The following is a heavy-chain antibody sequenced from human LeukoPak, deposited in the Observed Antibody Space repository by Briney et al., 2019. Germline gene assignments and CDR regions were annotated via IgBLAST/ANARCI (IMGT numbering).Heavy chain of an antibody. V-gene: IGHV3-48*01. CDR2: ISSGSGTI. Sequence: GGSLRLSCAASGFTFGYYGMNWVRQAPGKGLEWISYISSGSGTIYYADSVKGRFSISRDDAKSSLYLQVNSLRVEDTAVYYCARVASAWADDYRGQGALVTVSS. J-gene: IGHJ4*02. D-gene: IGHD6-19*01. CDR3: ARVASAWADDY. CDR1: GFTFGYYG.